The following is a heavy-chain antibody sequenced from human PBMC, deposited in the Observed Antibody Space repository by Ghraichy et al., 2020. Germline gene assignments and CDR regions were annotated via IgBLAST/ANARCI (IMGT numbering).Heavy chain of an antibody. J-gene: IGHJ6*02. CDR1: GFTFSSYA. CDR3: EKGVAVAEPYYYAMDV. Sequence: GVSLRLSCAASGFTFSSYAMGWVRQAPGKGLEWVSAISGSGDSTYYAGSVKGRFTISRDSSRDTLFLQMNSLRAEDTAVYYCEKGVAVAEPYYYAMDVLGQGTTVTVSS. CDR2: ISGSGDST. V-gene: IGHV3-23*01. D-gene: IGHD6-19*01.